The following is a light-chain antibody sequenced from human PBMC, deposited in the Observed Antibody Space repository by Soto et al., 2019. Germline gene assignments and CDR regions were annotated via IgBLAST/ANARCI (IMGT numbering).Light chain of an antibody. CDR1: QSVSSY. V-gene: IGKV3-11*01. J-gene: IGKJ1*01. CDR2: DAS. Sequence: EIVLTQSPATLSLSPGERATLSCRASQSVSSYLAWYQQKPGQAPRLLISDASNRATGIPARFSGSGSGTDFTLTISSLEPEDFAVYYCQQRSNWLWTFGQGTKV. CDR3: QQRSNWLWT.